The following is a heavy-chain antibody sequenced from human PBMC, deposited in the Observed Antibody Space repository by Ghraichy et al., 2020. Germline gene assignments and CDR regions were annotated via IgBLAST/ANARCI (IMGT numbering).Heavy chain of an antibody. V-gene: IGHV4-59*01. CDR2: IYYNGNT. CDR3: ARGLNSGHYYYYYYMDV. J-gene: IGHJ6*03. Sequence: SETLSLTCTVSGGSISSYYWNWIRQPPGRGLEWIGYIYYNGNTNYNPSLKSRVTISNDTSNNQFSLRLSSVTAADTAVYYCARGLNSGHYYYYYYMDVWGKGTTVTVSS. CDR1: GGSISSYY. D-gene: IGHD1-26*01.